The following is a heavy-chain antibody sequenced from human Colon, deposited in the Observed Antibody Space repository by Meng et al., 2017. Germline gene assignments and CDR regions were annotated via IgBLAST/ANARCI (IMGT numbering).Heavy chain of an antibody. D-gene: IGHD3-22*01. V-gene: IGHV4-4*02. CDR2: IFHAGNT. CDR1: GGSSTNDNW. CDR3: ARDFHSTMTVFDS. J-gene: IGHJ4*02. Sequence: QVRTPESGQGLGKPSGPLSPPCAVSGGSSTNDNWWSWVRQPPGKGLEWIGEIFHAGNTNYIPSLKSRVTMSLDKSKNQFSLTLTSVTAADTAVYYCARDFHSTMTVFDSWGQGTLVTVSS.